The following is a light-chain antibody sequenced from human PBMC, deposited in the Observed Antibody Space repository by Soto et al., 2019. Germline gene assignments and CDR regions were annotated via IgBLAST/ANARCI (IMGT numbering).Light chain of an antibody. V-gene: IGKV3-15*01. CDR3: QQFYNWPRT. CDR2: GAS. CDR1: QSVSSN. J-gene: IGKJ1*01. Sequence: EIVMTRSPGTLSVSPGERATLSCRASQSVSSNLAWYQQKPGQAPRLLIYGASTRATGIPARFSGSGSETEFTLTISSLQSEDFAVYYCQQFYNWPRTFGQGTKV.